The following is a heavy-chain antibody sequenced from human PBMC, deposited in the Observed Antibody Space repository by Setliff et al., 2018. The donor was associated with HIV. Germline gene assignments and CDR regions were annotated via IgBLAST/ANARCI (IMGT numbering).Heavy chain of an antibody. D-gene: IGHD1-26*01. J-gene: IGHJ3*02. CDR2: INPNSGAT. Sequence: ASVKVSCKASGYTFSGYYLHWVRRAPGQGLEWMGWINPNSGATNYAQSFQGRVTMTRDTSISTAYMDLSSLTSDATAVYYCARVRAGALRNAFDIWGQGTMVTVSS. CDR3: ARVRAGALRNAFDI. CDR1: GYTFSGYY. V-gene: IGHV1-2*02.